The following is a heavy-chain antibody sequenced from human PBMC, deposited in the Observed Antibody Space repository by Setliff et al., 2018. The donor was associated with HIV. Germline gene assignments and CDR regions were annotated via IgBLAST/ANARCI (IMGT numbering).Heavy chain of an antibody. V-gene: IGHV3-30*12. J-gene: IGHJ6*03. CDR3: ARDGTTLLAAMDV. D-gene: IGHD1-7*01. Sequence: GGSLRLSCVASGFTFSISGMHWVRQAPGKGLEWVTYIEYDESNKRYADNVKGRFTTSRDNAQNSLYLQMNNLRVEDTAVYYCARDGTTLLAAMDVWGKGTTVTVSS. CDR2: IEYDESNK. CDR1: GFTFSISG.